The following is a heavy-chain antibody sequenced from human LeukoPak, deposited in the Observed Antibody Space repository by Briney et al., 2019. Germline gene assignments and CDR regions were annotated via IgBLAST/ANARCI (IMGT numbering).Heavy chain of an antibody. CDR1: GFTFSSYG. J-gene: IGHJ5*02. CDR3: AKDVRYGSGSYRVKHNWFDP. Sequence: GGSLRLSCAASGFTFSSYGMSWVRQAPGKGLEWVANIKQDGSEKYYVDSVKGRFTISRDNSKNTLYLQMNSLRAEDTAVYYCAKDVRYGSGSYRVKHNWFDPWGQGTLVTVSS. CDR2: IKQDGSEK. V-gene: IGHV3-7*01. D-gene: IGHD3-10*01.